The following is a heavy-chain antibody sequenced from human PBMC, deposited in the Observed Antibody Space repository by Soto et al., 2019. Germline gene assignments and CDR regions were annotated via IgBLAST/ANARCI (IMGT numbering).Heavy chain of an antibody. CDR2: IYYSGST. V-gene: IGHV4-59*08. D-gene: IGHD3-16*01. J-gene: IGHJ6*03. CDR3: ARGPYYDLIWDYYYMDV. CDR1: GGSISGHY. Sequence: QVQLQESGPGLVKPSETLSLSCNVSGGSISGHYWSWVRQTPGKGLEWIGYIYYSGSTNYNPSLKSRVTISVDTYKNHFSLRLTSVTAADTAVYYCARGPYYDLIWDYYYMDVWGKGTTVTVSS.